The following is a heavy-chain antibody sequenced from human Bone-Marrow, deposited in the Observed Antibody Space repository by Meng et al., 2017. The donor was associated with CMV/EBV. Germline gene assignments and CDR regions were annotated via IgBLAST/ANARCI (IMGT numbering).Heavy chain of an antibody. J-gene: IGHJ5*02. CDR3: GRIYDP. V-gene: IGHV4-34*01. Sequence: SETLSLTCAVYGGSFSAYYWSWIRQPPGKGLEWIGEINHSGSTDYNPSLKSRVTISVDTSKNQFSLKLNSVTAADTAVYYCGRIYDPWGQGILVTVSS. D-gene: IGHD3-3*01. CDR1: GGSFSAYY. CDR2: INHSGST.